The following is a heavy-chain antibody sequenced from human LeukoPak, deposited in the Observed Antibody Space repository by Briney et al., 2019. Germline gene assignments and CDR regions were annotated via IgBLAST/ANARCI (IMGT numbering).Heavy chain of an antibody. CDR3: ATYCSSTSCYSS. J-gene: IGHJ5*02. Sequence: GGSLRLSCAASGFTFSSYGMHWVRQAPGKGLEWVAFIRYDGSNKYYADSVKGRFTISRDNSKNTLYLQMNSLRAEDTAVYYCATYCSSTSCYSSWGQGTLVTVSS. CDR2: IRYDGSNK. D-gene: IGHD2-2*02. V-gene: IGHV3-30*02. CDR1: GFTFSSYG.